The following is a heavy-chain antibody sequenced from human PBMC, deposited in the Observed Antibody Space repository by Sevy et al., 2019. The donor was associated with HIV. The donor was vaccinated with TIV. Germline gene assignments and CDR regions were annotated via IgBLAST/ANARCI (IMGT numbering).Heavy chain of an antibody. J-gene: IGHJ3*01. CDR2: INGFNRNT. D-gene: IGHD2-15*01. Sequence: VTVKVSCKTSGYTFSNYGISWVRQAPRQGLERRGWINGFNRNTHYAQKVQGRVTITTDTSTTTAYMELRRLRSDDTAMYYCARVMVVAADQTTHAFDVWGQGTMVTVSS. CDR1: GYTFSNYG. V-gene: IGHV1-18*01. CDR3: ARVMVVAADQTTHAFDV.